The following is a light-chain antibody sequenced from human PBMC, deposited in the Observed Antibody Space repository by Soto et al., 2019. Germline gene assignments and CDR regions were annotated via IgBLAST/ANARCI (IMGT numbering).Light chain of an antibody. J-gene: IGKJ4*01. CDR2: GAS. CDR1: QSVNNNY. CDR3: QQYGSSLIT. Sequence: ELVLTQSPATLSLSPGERGTLSCRASQSVNNNYLAWHQQKPGQAPRLLIFGASSRATGIPDRFSGSGSGTDFTLTISRVEPEDFAVYYCQQYGSSLITFGRGTKVDIK. V-gene: IGKV3-20*01.